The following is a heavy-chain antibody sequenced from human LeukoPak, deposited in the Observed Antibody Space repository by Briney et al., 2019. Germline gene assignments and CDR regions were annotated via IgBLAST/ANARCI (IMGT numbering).Heavy chain of an antibody. Sequence: PGGSLRLSCAASGFTFSSYWMSWIRQPPGKGLEWIGYIYYSGSTNYKPSVKSRVTISVDTSKNQFSLKLSSVTAADTAVYYCARPILYYGSGTYGDAFDIWGQGTMVTVSS. CDR3: ARPILYYGSGTYGDAFDI. CDR1: GFTFSSYW. V-gene: IGHV4-59*12. CDR2: IYYSGST. D-gene: IGHD3-10*01. J-gene: IGHJ3*02.